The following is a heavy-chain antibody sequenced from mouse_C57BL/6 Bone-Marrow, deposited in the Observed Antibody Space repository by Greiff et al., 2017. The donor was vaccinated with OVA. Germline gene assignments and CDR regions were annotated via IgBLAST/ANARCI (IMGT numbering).Heavy chain of an antibody. D-gene: IGHD1-1*01. V-gene: IGHV5-12*01. CDR3: AREDYYGSSYGDY. Sequence: EVMLVESGGGLVQPGGSLKLSCAASGFTFSDYYMYWVRQTPEKRLEWVAYISNGGGSTYYPDTVKGRFTISRDNAKNTLYLQMSRLKSEDTAMYYCAREDYYGSSYGDYWGQGTSVTVSS. J-gene: IGHJ4*01. CDR1: GFTFSDYY. CDR2: ISNGGGST.